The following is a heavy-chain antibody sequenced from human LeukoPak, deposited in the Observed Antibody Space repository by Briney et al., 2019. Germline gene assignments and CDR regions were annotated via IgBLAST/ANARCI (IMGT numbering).Heavy chain of an antibody. CDR1: GYSISSGYY. D-gene: IGHD1-26*01. CDR2: IYHSGST. J-gene: IGHJ4*02. CDR3: ARRKVGATTTELDY. V-gene: IGHV4-38-2*01. Sequence: KPSETLSLTCAVSGYSISSGYYWGWIRQPPGKGLEWIGSIYHSGSTYYNPSLKSRVTISVDTSKNQFSLKLSSVTAADTAVYYCARRKVGATTTELDYWGQGTLVTVSS.